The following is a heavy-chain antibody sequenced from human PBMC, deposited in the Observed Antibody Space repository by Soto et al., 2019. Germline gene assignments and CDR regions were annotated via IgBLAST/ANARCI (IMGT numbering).Heavy chain of an antibody. CDR3: ARGAQRVVVTGNNWFDP. D-gene: IGHD2-15*01. Sequence: SETLSLTCTVSGVSVTRTSFYWSWIRQPPGKGLEWIGYIYHSGSTYYNPSLKSRVTISVDRSKNQFSLKLTSVTAADTAVYYCARGAQRVVVTGNNWFDPWGQGTLVTVSS. J-gene: IGHJ5*02. CDR1: GVSVTRTSFY. CDR2: IYHSGST. V-gene: IGHV4-30-2*01.